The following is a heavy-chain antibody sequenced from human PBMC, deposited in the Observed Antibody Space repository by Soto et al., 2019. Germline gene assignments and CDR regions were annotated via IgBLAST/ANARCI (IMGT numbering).Heavy chain of an antibody. J-gene: IGHJ4*02. V-gene: IGHV3-23*01. CDR1: GFTFSSYA. D-gene: IGHD3-3*01. Sequence: GGSLRLSCAASGFTFSSYAMSWVRQAPGKGLEGDSAISGSGGSTYYADSVKGRFTISRDNSKNTLYLQMNSLRAEDTAVYYCAKDGPTARYDFWSGYYTAYYFDYWGQGTLVTVSS. CDR3: AKDGPTARYDFWSGYYTAYYFDY. CDR2: ISGSGGST.